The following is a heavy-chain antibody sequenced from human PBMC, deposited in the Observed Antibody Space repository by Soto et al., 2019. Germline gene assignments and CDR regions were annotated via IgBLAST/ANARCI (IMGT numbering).Heavy chain of an antibody. J-gene: IGHJ4*02. V-gene: IGHV3-74*01. D-gene: IGHD1-1*01. CDR1: GFTFSAYW. CDR3: TRGPRVSSTGTGAH. CDR2: ISDDGSTT. Sequence: PGGSLRLSCEVSGFTFSAYWMHWVRQVPGKGLIWVSRISDDGSTTTSADSVKGRFTISRDNAKNTLYLQMNSLRADDTGLYYCTRGPRVSSTGTGAHWGQGTLVTVSS.